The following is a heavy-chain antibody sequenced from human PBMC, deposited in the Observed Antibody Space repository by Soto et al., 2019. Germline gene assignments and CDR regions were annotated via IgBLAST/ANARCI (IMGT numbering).Heavy chain of an antibody. D-gene: IGHD2-2*01. Sequence: QVHLVQSGAELKKPGSSVRVSCTASGDTFRNYAISWVRQAPGQGLEWMGGIIPILGRADYAQKFQGRVTITADESTTTAYMELSSMTSEDTAVYYCARVRQYFNSTTCPHWFDPWGQGTLVTVAS. CDR2: IIPILGRA. CDR3: ARVRQYFNSTTCPHWFDP. J-gene: IGHJ5*02. CDR1: GDTFRNYA. V-gene: IGHV1-69*01.